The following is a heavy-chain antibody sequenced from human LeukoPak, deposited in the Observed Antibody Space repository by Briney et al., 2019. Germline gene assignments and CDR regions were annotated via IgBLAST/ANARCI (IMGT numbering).Heavy chain of an antibody. CDR2: MNPNSGNT. V-gene: IGHV1-8*01. J-gene: IGHJ4*02. CDR1: GYTFTSYD. Sequence: ASVKVSCKPSGYTFTSYDINWVRHATGQGVAWMGWMNPNSGNTGYTQKFQGRVTITRNTSISTAYMELSSLRSEDTAVYYCARAAGIRPGYIDYWGQGTLVSVS. CDR3: ARAAGIRPGYIDY. D-gene: IGHD6-19*01.